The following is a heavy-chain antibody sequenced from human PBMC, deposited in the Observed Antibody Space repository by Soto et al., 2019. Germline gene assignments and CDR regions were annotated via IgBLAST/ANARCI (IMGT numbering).Heavy chain of an antibody. CDR1: GYTFTSYD. J-gene: IGHJ4*02. D-gene: IGHD6-19*01. CDR3: ATKFPHSRVIDCDY. Sequence: QVQLVQSGAEVKKPGASVKVSCKASGYTFTSYDINWVRQATGQGLEWMGWMNPNSGNTGYVQKFQGRVTMTRDTSIGTAYMELSGLRSEDPAVYYCATKFPHSRVIDCDYGGQGTLVTVSS. CDR2: MNPNSGNT. V-gene: IGHV1-8*01.